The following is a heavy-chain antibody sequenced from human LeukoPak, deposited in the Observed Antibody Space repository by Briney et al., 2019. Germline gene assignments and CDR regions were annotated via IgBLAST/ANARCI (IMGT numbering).Heavy chain of an antibody. CDR3: ARVPGGYGDYGSPISDY. CDR1: GFTFSSYS. CDR2: ISSSSGYI. D-gene: IGHD4-17*01. V-gene: IGHV3-21*01. J-gene: IGHJ4*02. Sequence: PGGSLRLSCAASGFTFSSYSMNWVRQAPGKGLEWVSSISSSSGYIYYADSVKGRFTISRDNAKNSLYLQMNSLRAEDTAVYYCARVPGGYGDYGSPISDYWGQGTLVTVSS.